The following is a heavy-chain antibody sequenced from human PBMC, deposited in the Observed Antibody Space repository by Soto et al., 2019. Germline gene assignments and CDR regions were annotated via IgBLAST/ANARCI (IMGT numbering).Heavy chain of an antibody. J-gene: IGHJ4*02. D-gene: IGHD3-10*01. V-gene: IGHV4-31*03. CDR1: GGSISSGGYY. Sequence: SETLSLTCTVSGGSISSGGYYWSWIRQHPGKGLEWIGYIYYSGSTYYNPSLKSRVTISVDTSKNQFSLKLSSVTAADTAVYYCARDVGITMVRGVIPYFDYWGQGTLVTVSS. CDR2: IYYSGST. CDR3: ARDVGITMVRGVIPYFDY.